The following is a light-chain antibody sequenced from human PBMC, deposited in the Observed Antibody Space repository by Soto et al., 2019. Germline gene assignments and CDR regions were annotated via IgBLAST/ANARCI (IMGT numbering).Light chain of an antibody. J-gene: IGKJ1*01. Sequence: EIVLTQSPGTLSLSRGERATLSCRASQSVNSIYLAWYQQKPGQAPRLLIYGASSRATGIPDRFSGSGSGTDFTLTISRLEPEDFAVYYCHQYDSWTFGQGTKVDIK. CDR1: QSVNSIY. V-gene: IGKV3-20*01. CDR3: HQYDSWT. CDR2: GAS.